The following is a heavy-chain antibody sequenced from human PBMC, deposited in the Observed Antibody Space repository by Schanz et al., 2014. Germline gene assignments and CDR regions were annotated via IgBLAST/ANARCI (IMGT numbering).Heavy chain of an antibody. CDR2: INSVGSNT. CDR1: GFTFSSHW. J-gene: IGHJ6*03. Sequence: EVHLLESGGGLVPPGGSLRLSCAASGFTFSSHWMHWVRQDPGKGLVWVARINSVGSNTDYADSVTGRFTISRDNAKNTLYLQMNSLRAEDTAVYYCAKGPYYYYYMDVWGNGTTVTVSS. CDR3: AKGPYYYYYMDV. V-gene: IGHV3-74*02.